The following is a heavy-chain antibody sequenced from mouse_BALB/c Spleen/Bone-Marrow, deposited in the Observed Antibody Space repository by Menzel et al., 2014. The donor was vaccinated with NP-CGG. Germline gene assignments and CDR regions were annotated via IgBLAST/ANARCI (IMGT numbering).Heavy chain of an antibody. CDR2: IDPANGNT. D-gene: IGHD2-3*01. Sequence: VQLQQSGAELVKPGASVKLSCTASGFNIKDTYMHWVKQRPEQGLEWTGRIDPANGNTKYDPKFQGKATITADTSSNTAYLQLSSLTSEDTAVYYCARSLYDGYFSWFAYWGQGTLVTVSA. J-gene: IGHJ3*01. V-gene: IGHV14-3*02. CDR1: GFNIKDTY. CDR3: ARSLYDGYFSWFAY.